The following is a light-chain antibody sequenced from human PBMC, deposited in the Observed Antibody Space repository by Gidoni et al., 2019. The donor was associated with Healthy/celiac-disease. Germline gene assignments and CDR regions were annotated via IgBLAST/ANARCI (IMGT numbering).Light chain of an antibody. J-gene: IGKJ1*01. Sequence: EIVMKQSPATLSVSTGERAAHYFTASQSVSSNLAWYQQKPGQAPRLLIYVASPGATGSPARFSGSGSVTDFTLTISSLQSEDFAVYYCQQYNNWPPWTFGQGTKVEIK. CDR3: QQYNNWPPWT. CDR1: QSVSSN. V-gene: IGKV3-15*01. CDR2: VAS.